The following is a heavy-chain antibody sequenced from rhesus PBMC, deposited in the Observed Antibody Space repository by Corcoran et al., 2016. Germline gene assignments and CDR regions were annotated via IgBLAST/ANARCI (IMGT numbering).Heavy chain of an antibody. CDR1: GGSIRINY. Sequence: QVQLQESGPGLVKPSETLSLTCAVSGGSIRINYWRWIRQPPGTGREWIGRIYGSGGSTDYNPSLKSRVTSSTDTSKNQFSLKLSSVTAADTAVYYCASNIWTGYYEYYFDYWGQGVLVTVSS. V-gene: IGHV4-160*01. J-gene: IGHJ4*01. CDR2: IYGSGGST. CDR3: ASNIWTGYYEYYFDY. D-gene: IGHD3-3*01.